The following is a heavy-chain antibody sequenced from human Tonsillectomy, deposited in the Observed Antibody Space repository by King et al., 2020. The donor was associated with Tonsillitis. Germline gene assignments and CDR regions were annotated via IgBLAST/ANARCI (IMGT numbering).Heavy chain of an antibody. Sequence: VQLVESGGGLVQPGGSLRLSCAASGFTFRTYGMTWVRQAPGKGLEWVSSISSSGGSTYYADSVKGRFTISRDNSKNTLYLQMNSLRAEDTAVFYCAKRQTTVPSGGDFDYWGQGTLVTVSS. J-gene: IGHJ4*02. V-gene: IGHV3-23*04. CDR2: ISSSGGST. D-gene: IGHD4-17*01. CDR3: AKRQTTVPSGGDFDY. CDR1: GFTFRTYG.